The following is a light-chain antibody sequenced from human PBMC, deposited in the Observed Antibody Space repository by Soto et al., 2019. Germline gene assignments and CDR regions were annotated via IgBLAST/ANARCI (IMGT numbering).Light chain of an antibody. Sequence: QSALTQPHSVSGSPGQSVTISCSGTSSDVGHYNFVSWYQHHPGKAPKLLIYDVTTRPSGVPDRFSGSKSGNTASLTISGLQAEDEADFYCFSYAGSYTWVFGGGTKLTVL. CDR3: FSYAGSYTWV. J-gene: IGLJ3*02. CDR2: DVT. V-gene: IGLV2-11*01. CDR1: SSDVGHYNF.